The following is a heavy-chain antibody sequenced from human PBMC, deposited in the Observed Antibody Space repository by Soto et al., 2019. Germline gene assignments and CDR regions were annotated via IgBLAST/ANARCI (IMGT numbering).Heavy chain of an antibody. Sequence: QVQLVQSGAEVKKPGASVKVSCKASGYTFTGYYMHWVRQAPGQGLEWMGWINPNSGGTNYAQKFQGRVTMTRDTSISTAYLELSRLRSDDTAVYYCARERVLGYCSGGSCYSAFDIWGQGTMVTVSS. D-gene: IGHD2-15*01. J-gene: IGHJ3*02. CDR3: ARERVLGYCSGGSCYSAFDI. V-gene: IGHV1-2*02. CDR2: INPNSGGT. CDR1: GYTFTGYY.